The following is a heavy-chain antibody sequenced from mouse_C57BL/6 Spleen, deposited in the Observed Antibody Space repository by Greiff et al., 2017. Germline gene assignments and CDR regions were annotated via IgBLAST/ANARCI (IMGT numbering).Heavy chain of an antibody. Sequence: VKLMESGAELARPGASVKLSCKASGYTFTSYGISWVKQRTGQGLEWIGEIYPRSGNTYYNEKFKGKATLTADKSSSTAYMELRSLTSEDSAVYFCARSRGYGSSYYFDYWGQGTTLTVSS. V-gene: IGHV1-81*01. CDR1: GYTFTSYG. CDR3: ARSRGYGSSYYFDY. CDR2: IYPRSGNT. J-gene: IGHJ2*01. D-gene: IGHD1-1*01.